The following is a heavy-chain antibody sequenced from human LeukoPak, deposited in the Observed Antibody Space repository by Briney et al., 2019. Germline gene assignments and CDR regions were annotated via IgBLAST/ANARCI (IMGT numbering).Heavy chain of an antibody. D-gene: IGHD3-10*01. J-gene: IGHJ6*02. V-gene: IGHV1-2*02. CDR1: GYTFTDYY. CDR2: INPNSGGT. CDR3: ARSNALWFGEHYYSYGMDV. Sequence: ASVKVSCKASGYTFTDYYMHGVRQAPGQGLEWMGWINPNSGGTNYAQKFQGRVTMTRDTSISTAYMELSRVRSDDTAVYYCARSNALWFGEHYYSYGMDVWGQGTTVTVSS.